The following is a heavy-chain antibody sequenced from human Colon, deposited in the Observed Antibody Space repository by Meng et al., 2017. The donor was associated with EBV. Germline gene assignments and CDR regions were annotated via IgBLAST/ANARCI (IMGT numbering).Heavy chain of an antibody. Sequence: VLLTDSGPGSVNPAETLSLTCAVSGGSICMVYWWTLVRQCPGKGLEWIGEIYHSGSTNYNPSLKSRVTISVDKSKNQFSLKLTSVTAADTAVYYCARGGYYSFDYWGQRTLVTVSS. CDR1: GGSICMVYW. D-gene: IGHD5-18*01. CDR2: IYHSGST. V-gene: IGHV4-4*02. J-gene: IGHJ4*02. CDR3: ARGGYYSFDY.